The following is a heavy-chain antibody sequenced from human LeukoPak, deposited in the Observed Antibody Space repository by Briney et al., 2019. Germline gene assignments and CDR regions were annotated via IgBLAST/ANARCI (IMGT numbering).Heavy chain of an antibody. D-gene: IGHD2-15*01. CDR3: ATSARTYLGSSLDY. CDR1: GFTFSTYW. Sequence: PGGSLRLSCAASGFTFSTYWMHWVRQDPGKGLVWVSRIISDASITSYADPVKGRFTISRDNAKNTLYLQMNSLRAEDTALYYCATSARTYLGSSLDYWGQGTLVTVSS. CDR2: IISDASIT. V-gene: IGHV3-74*01. J-gene: IGHJ4*02.